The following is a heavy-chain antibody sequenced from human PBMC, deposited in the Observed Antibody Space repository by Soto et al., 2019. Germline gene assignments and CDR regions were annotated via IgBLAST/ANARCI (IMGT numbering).Heavy chain of an antibody. CDR2: INWNGGST. V-gene: IGHV3-20*04. CDR3: ARDTFVVVPVSMGDSNYYGMDV. CDR1: GFTFDDYG. D-gene: IGHD2-2*01. J-gene: IGHJ6*02. Sequence: PGGSLRLSCAASGFTFDDYGMSWVRQAPGKGLEWVSGINWNGGSTGYADSVKGRFTISRDNAKNSLYLQMNSLRAEDTALYYCARDTFVVVPVSMGDSNYYGMDVWGQGTTVTVFS.